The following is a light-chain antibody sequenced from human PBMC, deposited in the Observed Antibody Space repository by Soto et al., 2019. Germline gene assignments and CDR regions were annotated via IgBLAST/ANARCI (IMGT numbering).Light chain of an antibody. CDR2: DVS. CDR3: NSYTSSSTYV. Sequence: QSVLTQPASVSGSPGQSITISCTGTSSDVGFYNYVSRYQHHPGKVPKVMIYDVSDRPSGVSNRFSGSKSGNTASLTISGLQAEDEADYYCNSYTSSSTYVFGTGTKLTVL. CDR1: SSDVGFYNY. V-gene: IGLV2-14*03. J-gene: IGLJ1*01.